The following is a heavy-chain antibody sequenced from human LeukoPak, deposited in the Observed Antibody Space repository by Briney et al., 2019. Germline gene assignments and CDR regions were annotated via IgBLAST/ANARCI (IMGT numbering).Heavy chain of an antibody. CDR2: IIPIFGTA. CDR3: ARGKDILTGYYRYYFDY. V-gene: IGHV1-69*05. D-gene: IGHD3-9*01. Sequence: SVKVSCKASGGTFSSYAIGWVRQAPGQGLEWMGGIIPIFGTANYAQKFQGRVTITTDESTSTAYMELSSLRSEDTAVYYCARGKDILTGYYRYYFDYWGQGTLVTVSS. J-gene: IGHJ4*02. CDR1: GGTFSSYA.